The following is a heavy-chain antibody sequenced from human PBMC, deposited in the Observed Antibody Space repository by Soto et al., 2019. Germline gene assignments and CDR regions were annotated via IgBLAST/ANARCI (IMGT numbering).Heavy chain of an antibody. J-gene: IGHJ6*02. Sequence: QVQVVQSGDEVKETGASVRVSCKTSGYSFTAYGISCVRQAPGQGLEWMGWISCYNGKTKYAQKVQGRVNMTTDTSTSTAYMEVRSLRSDDTAIYYCARDAPPPELRFLEWHNYDYNGMDVWGQGTTVTVSS. CDR1: GYSFTAYG. CDR3: ARDAPPPELRFLEWHNYDYNGMDV. V-gene: IGHV1-18*01. CDR2: ISCYNGKT. D-gene: IGHD3-3*01.